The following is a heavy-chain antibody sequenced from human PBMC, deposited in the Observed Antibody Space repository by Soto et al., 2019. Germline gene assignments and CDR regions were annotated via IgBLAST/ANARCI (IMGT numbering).Heavy chain of an antibody. CDR3: ARDGTYNWV. CDR2: IFSNGDT. V-gene: IGHV3-66*01. Sequence: ELQLVASGGGLVQPGGSLRLPGAPSGFPVSKNYGRWVRQAPGKGLEWVSLIFSNGDTRCADSVKGRFTISRDSSSNTLYLQMNSLRVEDTAVYYCARDGTYNWVGGQGIHVTVSS. D-gene: IGHD1-1*01. J-gene: IGHJ4*02. CDR1: GFPVSKNY.